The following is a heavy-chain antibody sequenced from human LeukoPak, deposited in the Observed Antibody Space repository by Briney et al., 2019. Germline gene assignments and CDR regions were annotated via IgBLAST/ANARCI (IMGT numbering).Heavy chain of an antibody. Sequence: GESLKISCKGSGYSFTSYWIGWVRQMSGKGLEWMGIIYPGDSDTRYSLSFQGQVTISADKSISTAYLQWSSLKASDTAMYYYARHRMATLGAFDIWGQGTMVTVSS. V-gene: IGHV5-51*01. D-gene: IGHD5-24*01. CDR1: GYSFTSYW. J-gene: IGHJ3*02. CDR2: IYPGDSDT. CDR3: ARHRMATLGAFDI.